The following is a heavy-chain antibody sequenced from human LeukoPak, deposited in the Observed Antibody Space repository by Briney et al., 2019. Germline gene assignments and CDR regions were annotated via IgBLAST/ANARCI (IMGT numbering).Heavy chain of an antibody. CDR2: ISYDGSNK. Sequence: GGSLRLSCAASGFTFSSYAMHWVRQAPGKGLEWVAVISYDGSNKYYADSVKGRFTISRDNSKNTLYLQMNSLRAEDTAVYYCARDLGSAHAYYDFWSGYYTGIDYWGQGTLVTVSS. CDR3: ARDLGSAHAYYDFWSGYYTGIDY. J-gene: IGHJ4*02. V-gene: IGHV3-30-3*01. CDR1: GFTFSSYA. D-gene: IGHD3-3*01.